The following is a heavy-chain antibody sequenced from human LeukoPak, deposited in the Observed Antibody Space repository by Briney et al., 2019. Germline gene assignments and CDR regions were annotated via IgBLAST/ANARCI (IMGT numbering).Heavy chain of an antibody. CDR3: ARAGYNSGWYEY. V-gene: IGHV3-23*01. CDR1: GFTFSSYA. J-gene: IGHJ4*02. Sequence: PGGSLRLSCAASGFTFSSYAMSWVRQAPEKGLEWVATISGSGGGTYYADSVKGRFIISRDNSKNTLYLQMNSLRAEDTAVYYCARAGYNSGWYEYWGQGTLVTVSS. CDR2: ISGSGGGT. D-gene: IGHD6-19*01.